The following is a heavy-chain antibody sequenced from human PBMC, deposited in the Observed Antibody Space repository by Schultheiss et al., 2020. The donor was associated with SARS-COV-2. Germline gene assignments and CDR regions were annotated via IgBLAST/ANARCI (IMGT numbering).Heavy chain of an antibody. CDR1: GFTFSSYA. CDR2: ISGSGTST. CDR3: AKTQYYDFWNGYSGWFDP. J-gene: IGHJ5*02. D-gene: IGHD3-3*01. V-gene: IGHV3-23*01. Sequence: GGSLRLSCAASGFTFSSYAMTWVRQAPGKGLNWVSIISGSGTSTYYADSVKGRFTISRDNSKNTLYLQMNSLRAEDTAVYYCAKTQYYDFWNGYSGWFDPWGQGTLVTVSS.